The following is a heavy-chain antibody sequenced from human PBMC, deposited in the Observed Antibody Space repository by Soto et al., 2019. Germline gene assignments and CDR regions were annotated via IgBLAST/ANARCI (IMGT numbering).Heavy chain of an antibody. Sequence: PSETLSLTCAVYGGSFSGYYWSWIRQPPGKGLEWIGEINHSGSTNYNPSLKSRVTISVDTSKNQFSLKLSSVTAADTAVYYCARDEGYCSGGSCPSGDYWGQGTLVTVSS. CDR3: ARDEGYCSGGSCPSGDY. V-gene: IGHV4-34*01. CDR2: INHSGST. J-gene: IGHJ4*02. D-gene: IGHD2-15*01. CDR1: GGSFSGYY.